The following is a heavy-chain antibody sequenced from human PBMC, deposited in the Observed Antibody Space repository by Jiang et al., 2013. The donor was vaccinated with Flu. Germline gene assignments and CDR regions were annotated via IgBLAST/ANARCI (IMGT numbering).Heavy chain of an antibody. CDR1: GHFSSYS. D-gene: IGHD6-13*01. CDR2: IDPSSGST. V-gene: IGHV1-46*04. Sequence: SVKVSCDTSGHFSSYSIHWVRQAPGQGLEWLGRIDPSSGSTHSAQKLQGRFTMTRDTSTATVYMELSSLRSDDTAVYYCTRGRSYSSSWYYFDYWGQGTLVTVSS. J-gene: IGHJ4*02. CDR3: TRGRSYSSSWYYFDY.